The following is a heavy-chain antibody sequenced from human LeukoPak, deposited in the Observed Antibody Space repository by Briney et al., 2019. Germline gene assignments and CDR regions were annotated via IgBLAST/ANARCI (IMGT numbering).Heavy chain of an antibody. J-gene: IGHJ4*02. CDR1: GFTFSSYA. D-gene: IGHD4-17*01. CDR2: ISGSGGST. Sequence: GGSLRLSCAPSGFTFSSYAMRWVRQAPGKGLEWVSAISGSGGSTYYADSVKGRFTISRDNSKNTLYLQMNSLRAEDTAVYYCAKDPTNDYGDYYFDYWGQGTLVTVSS. CDR3: AKDPTNDYGDYYFDY. V-gene: IGHV3-23*01.